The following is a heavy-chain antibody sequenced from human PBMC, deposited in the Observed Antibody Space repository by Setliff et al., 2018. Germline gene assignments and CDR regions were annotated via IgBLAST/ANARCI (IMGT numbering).Heavy chain of an antibody. CDR1: GFTFSSYS. CDR3: ARGFGWGAFDI. D-gene: IGHD3-10*01. J-gene: IGHJ3*02. V-gene: IGHV3-21*01. Sequence: GESLRLSCAASGFTFSSYSMNWVRQAPGKGLEWVSSISGSSSYIYYAESVKVRFTISRDNAKNSLYLQMNSLRAEDTAVYYCARGFGWGAFDIWGQGTMVTVSS. CDR2: ISGSSSYI.